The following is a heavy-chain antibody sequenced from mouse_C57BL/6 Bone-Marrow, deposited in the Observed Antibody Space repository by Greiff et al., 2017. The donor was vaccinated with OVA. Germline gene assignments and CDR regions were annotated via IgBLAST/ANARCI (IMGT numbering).Heavy chain of an antibody. CDR3: ARGVFYYDYDCWYFDV. V-gene: IGHV1-9*01. Sequence: QVQLKQSGAELMKPGASVKLSCKATGYTFTGYWIEWVKQRPGHGLEWIGEILPGSGSTNYNEKFKGKATFTADTSSNTAYMQLSSLTTEDSAIYYCARGVFYYDYDCWYFDVWGTGTTVTVSS. CDR2: ILPGSGST. D-gene: IGHD2-4*01. CDR1: GYTFTGYW. J-gene: IGHJ1*03.